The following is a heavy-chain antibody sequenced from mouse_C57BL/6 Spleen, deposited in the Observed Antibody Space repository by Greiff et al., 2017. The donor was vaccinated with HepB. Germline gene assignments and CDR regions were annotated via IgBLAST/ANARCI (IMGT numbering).Heavy chain of an antibody. V-gene: IGHV1-26*01. CDR2: INPNNGGT. CDR3: ARNNRYFDV. J-gene: IGHJ1*03. CDR1: GYTFTDYY. D-gene: IGHD1-3*01. Sequence: EVQLQQSGPELVKPGASVKISCKASGYTFTDYYMNWVKQSHGKSLEWIGDINPNNGGTSYNQKFKGKATLTVDKSSSTAYMELRSLTSEDSAVYYCARNNRYFDVWGTGTTVTVSS.